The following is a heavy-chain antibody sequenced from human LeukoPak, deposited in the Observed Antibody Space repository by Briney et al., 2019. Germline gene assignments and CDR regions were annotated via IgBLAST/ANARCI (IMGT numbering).Heavy chain of an antibody. CDR1: GFTFSSYE. CDR2: ISSSGSTI. D-gene: IGHD5-12*01. J-gene: IGHJ4*02. CDR3: ASEGYNYGDY. V-gene: IGHV3-48*03. Sequence: GGSLRLSCAASGFTFSSYEMNWVRQAPGKGLEWVLYISSSGSTIYYADSVKGRFTIPRDNAKNSLYLQMNSRRAEDTAVYYCASEGYNYGDYWGQGTLVTVSS.